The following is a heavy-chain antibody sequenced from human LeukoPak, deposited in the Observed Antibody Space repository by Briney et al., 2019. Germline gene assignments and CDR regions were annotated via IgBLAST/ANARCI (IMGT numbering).Heavy chain of an antibody. Sequence: SETLSLTCTVSGDSISSYYWSWIRQPPGKGLEWIGHIHYSGSTKYNPSLKSRGTISVDKSKSQFSLKLSSVTAADTAVYYCARGQAYYDIFTGSYSGGYYYMDVCGKGTTVTVSS. J-gene: IGHJ6*03. D-gene: IGHD3-9*01. V-gene: IGHV4-59*01. CDR3: ARGQAYYDIFTGSYSGGYYYMDV. CDR2: IHYSGST. CDR1: GDSISSYY.